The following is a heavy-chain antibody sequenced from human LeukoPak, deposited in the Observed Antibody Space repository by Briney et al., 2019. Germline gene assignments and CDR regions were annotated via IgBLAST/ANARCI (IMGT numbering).Heavy chain of an antibody. V-gene: IGHV1-2*02. J-gene: IGHJ6*03. D-gene: IGHD2-2*01. CDR1: GHTFTGYY. CDR3: ARVRSGCSSTSCYYYYYYMDV. CDR2: INPNSGGT. Sequence: ASVKVSCKASGHTFTGYYMHWVRQAPGQGLEWMGWINPNSGGTNYAQKFQGGVTMTRDTSISTAYMELSRLRSDDTAVYYCARVRSGCSSTSCYYYYYYMDVWGKGTTVTVSS.